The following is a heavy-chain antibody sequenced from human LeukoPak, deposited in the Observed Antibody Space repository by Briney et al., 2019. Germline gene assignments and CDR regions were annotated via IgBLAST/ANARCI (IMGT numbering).Heavy chain of an antibody. CDR2: ISGSGGST. CDR3: AKDESITIFGVVSPFDY. V-gene: IGHV3-23*01. CDR1: GFTLSSYW. Sequence: PGGSLRLSCAASGFTLSSYWMSWVRQAPGKGLEWVSAISGSGGSTYYADSVKGRFTISRDNSKNTLYLQMNSLRAEDTAVYYCAKDESITIFGVVSPFDYWGQGTLVTVSS. D-gene: IGHD3-3*01. J-gene: IGHJ4*02.